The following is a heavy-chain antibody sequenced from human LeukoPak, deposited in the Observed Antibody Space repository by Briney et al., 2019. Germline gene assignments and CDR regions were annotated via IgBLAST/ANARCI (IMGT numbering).Heavy chain of an antibody. CDR3: AKKTIVGATVDAFDI. J-gene: IGHJ3*02. Sequence: GGSLRLSCAASGFTFRNYGMHWVRQAPGKGLEWVASIRYDGFNKYYADTLKGRFTISRDNSKNTLYLQMNSLRAEDTAVYYCAKKTIVGATVDAFDIWGQGTMVIVSS. V-gene: IGHV3-30*02. CDR2: IRYDGFNK. CDR1: GFTFRNYG. D-gene: IGHD1-26*01.